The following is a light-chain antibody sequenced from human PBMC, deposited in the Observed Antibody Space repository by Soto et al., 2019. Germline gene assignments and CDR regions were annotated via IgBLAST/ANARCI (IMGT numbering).Light chain of an antibody. CDR3: CSYAPATTNLV. Sequence: QSALTQPASVSGSPGQSITISCTGTSSDVGSYNLVSWYQHHPGKAPKLIIYEGMKRPSGVSDRFSGSKSGNTASLTISGLQAEDEADYYCCSYAPATTNLVFGGGTQLTVL. V-gene: IGLV2-23*01. J-gene: IGLJ3*02. CDR2: EGM. CDR1: SSDVGSYNL.